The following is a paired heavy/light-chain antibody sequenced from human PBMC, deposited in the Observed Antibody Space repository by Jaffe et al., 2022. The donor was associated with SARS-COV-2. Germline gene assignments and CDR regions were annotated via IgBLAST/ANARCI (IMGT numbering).Light chain of an antibody. V-gene: IGLV2-14*01. Sequence: QSAPTQPASVSGSPGQSVTISCTGTSSDVGGYNLVSWYQQHPGKAPKLLIYDVSDRPSGVSNRFSGSKSGNTASLTISGLQADDESDYYCGSYTTSSTLLFGGGTKLTVL. J-gene: IGLJ3*02. CDR3: GSYTTSSTLL. CDR1: SSDVGGYNL. CDR2: DVS.
Heavy chain of an antibody. D-gene: IGHD6-19*01. V-gene: IGHV3-23*01. J-gene: IGHJ4*02. CDR3: AKPLRDSGPHRGFDY. Sequence: EVQLLESGGGLVQPGGSLRVSCAASGFTFSSHAMSWVRQAPGKGLEWVSGISSSGYSTYYAESVKGRFTISRDVSTNTLYLQMNSLRAEDTALYYCAKPLRDSGPHRGFDYWGQGTLVTVSS. CDR1: GFTFSSHA. CDR2: ISSSGYST.